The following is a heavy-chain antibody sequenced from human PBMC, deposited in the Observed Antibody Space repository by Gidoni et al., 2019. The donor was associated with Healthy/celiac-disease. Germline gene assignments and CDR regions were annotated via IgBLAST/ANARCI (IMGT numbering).Heavy chain of an antibody. V-gene: IGHV3-66*02. CDR1: GFTVSSNY. J-gene: IGHJ4*02. D-gene: IGHD6-13*01. CDR2: IYSGGST. CDR3: ARDSRDSSSWYDFDY. Sequence: EVQLVESGGGLVQPGGSLRLSCAASGFTVSSNYMSWVRQAPGKGLEWVSVIYSGGSTYYADSVKGRFTISRDNSKNTLYLQMNSLRAEDTAVYYCARDSRDSSSWYDFDYWGQGTLVTVSS.